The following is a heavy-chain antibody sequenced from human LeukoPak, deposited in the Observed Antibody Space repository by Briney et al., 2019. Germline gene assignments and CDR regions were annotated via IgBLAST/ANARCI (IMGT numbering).Heavy chain of an antibody. J-gene: IGHJ4*02. CDR3: ARTYYYDSGSYYNGPFDY. V-gene: IGHV4-39*01. Sequence: SETLSLTCTVSGGSISSSSYYWGWLRQPPGKGLEWLGNIFYRGSTYYDPSLKSRVTISVDTSKNQFSLRLSSVTAADTAVYYCARTYYYDSGSYYNGPFDYWGQGTLVTVSS. CDR2: IFYRGST. CDR1: GGSISSSSYY. D-gene: IGHD3-10*01.